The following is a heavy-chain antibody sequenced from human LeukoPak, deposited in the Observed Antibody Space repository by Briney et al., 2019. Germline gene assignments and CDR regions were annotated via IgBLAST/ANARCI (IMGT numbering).Heavy chain of an antibody. CDR2: ISAYNGNT. V-gene: IGHV1-18*01. D-gene: IGHD2-21*02. Sequence: ASVKVSCKASGYTFTSYGISWVRQAPGQGLEWMGWISAYNGNTNYAQKLQGRVTMTTDTSTSTAYMELRSLRSDDTAVYYCASVVDCGGDCYHFDYRGQGTLVTVSS. CDR1: GYTFTSYG. J-gene: IGHJ4*02. CDR3: ASVVDCGGDCYHFDY.